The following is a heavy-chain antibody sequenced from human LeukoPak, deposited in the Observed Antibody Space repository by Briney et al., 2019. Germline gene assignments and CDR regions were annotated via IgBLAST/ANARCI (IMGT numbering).Heavy chain of an antibody. CDR2: INPNSGGT. CDR3: ARDDTYYYDSSGYPLFDP. D-gene: IGHD3-22*01. Sequence: SVKVSCKASGYTFTGYYMHWVRQAPGQGLEWMGWINPNSGGTNYAQKSQGRVTMTRDTSISTAYMELSRLRSDDTAVYYCARDDTYYYDSSGYPLFDPWGQGTLVTVSS. V-gene: IGHV1-2*02. CDR1: GYTFTGYY. J-gene: IGHJ5*02.